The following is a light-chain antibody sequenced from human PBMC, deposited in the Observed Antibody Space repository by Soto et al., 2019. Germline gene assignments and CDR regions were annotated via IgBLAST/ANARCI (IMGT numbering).Light chain of an antibody. CDR1: SGIVATNF. CDR3: QSYSGSSWV. V-gene: IGLV6-57*01. J-gene: IGLJ3*02. CDR2: EDN. Sequence: NFMLTQPHSMSDSPGKTVTISCTRSSGIVATNFVQWYQQRPGSSPTVVIYEDNQRPSGVPDRFSASIDISSNSASLTISGLQTEDEADYYCQSYSGSSWVFGGGTKLTVL.